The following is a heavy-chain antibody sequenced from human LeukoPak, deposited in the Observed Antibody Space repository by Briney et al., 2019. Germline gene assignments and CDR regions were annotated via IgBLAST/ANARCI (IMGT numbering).Heavy chain of an antibody. CDR1: GDSVPSNSAT. CDR2: IYYRSKWFN. Sequence: SQTLSLTCAISGDSVPSNSATWSWIRQSPSRGLEWLGRIYYRSKWFNEYTASMKSRITINPDTSKNQLSLQLNSVTPDDTAVYYCARGRPMGGIGFDYWGQGTLVTVSS. CDR3: ARGRPMGGIGFDY. D-gene: IGHD2-15*01. V-gene: IGHV6-1*01. J-gene: IGHJ4*02.